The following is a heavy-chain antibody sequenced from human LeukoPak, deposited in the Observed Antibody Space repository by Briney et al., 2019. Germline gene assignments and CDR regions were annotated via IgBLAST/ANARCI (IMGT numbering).Heavy chain of an antibody. D-gene: IGHD3-22*01. Sequence: PGGSLRLSCAASGFTFSSYAMSWVRQAPGKGLEWVSAISGSGGSTYYADSVKGRFTISRDNSKNTLYLQMNSLRAEDTAVYYCAKDWPLYYHDSSGYNPPYYFDYWGQGTLVTVSS. CDR3: AKDWPLYYHDSSGYNPPYYFDY. CDR1: GFTFSSYA. V-gene: IGHV3-23*01. CDR2: ISGSGGST. J-gene: IGHJ4*02.